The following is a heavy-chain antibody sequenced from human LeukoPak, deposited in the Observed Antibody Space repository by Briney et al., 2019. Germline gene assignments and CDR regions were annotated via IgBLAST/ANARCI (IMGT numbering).Heavy chain of an antibody. CDR1: GFTFSSYW. CDR3: ARDFAHSDFWSGKYYFDY. V-gene: IGHV3-7*01. CDR2: IKQDGSEK. D-gene: IGHD3-3*01. Sequence: GGSLRLSCAASGFTFSSYWMSWVRQAPGKGLEWVANIKQDGSEKYYVDSVKDRFTISRDNAKNSLYLQMNSLRAEDTAVYYCARDFAHSDFWSGKYYFDYWGQGTLVTVSS. J-gene: IGHJ4*02.